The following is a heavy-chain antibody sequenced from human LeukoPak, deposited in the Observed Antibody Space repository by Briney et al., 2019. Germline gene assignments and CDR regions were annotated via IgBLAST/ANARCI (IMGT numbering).Heavy chain of an antibody. CDR3: TTLSMIWSPDHSPDGFDV. V-gene: IGHV3-23*01. CDR1: GFTFSSYA. J-gene: IGHJ3*01. CDR2: ISGSGGST. D-gene: IGHD3/OR15-3a*01. Sequence: GGSLRLSCAASGFTFSSYAMSWVRQAPGKGLEWVSAISGSGGSTYYADSVKGRFTISRDNSKNTLYLQMNSLRAEDTAVYYCTTLSMIWSPDHSPDGFDVWGRGTMVTVSS.